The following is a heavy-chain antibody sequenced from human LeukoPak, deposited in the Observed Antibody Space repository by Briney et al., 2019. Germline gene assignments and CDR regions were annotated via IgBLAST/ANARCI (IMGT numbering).Heavy chain of an antibody. CDR3: ARERDFLTGDYGITALYFDY. V-gene: IGHV4-4*07. CDR2: VYTSGNT. CDR1: GASISTYY. Sequence: SETLSLTCTVSGASISTYYWSWIRQSAGRGLEWIGRVYTSGNTNYNPSLKGRVTMSVDTSKNQFSLKVRSVTAADMAVYYCARERDFLTGDYGITALYFDYWGQGTLVTVSS. D-gene: IGHD3-9*01. J-gene: IGHJ4*02.